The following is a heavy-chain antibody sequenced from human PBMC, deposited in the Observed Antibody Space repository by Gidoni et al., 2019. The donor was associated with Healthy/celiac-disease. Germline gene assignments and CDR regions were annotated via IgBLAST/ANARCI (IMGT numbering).Heavy chain of an antibody. CDR2: IYYSGST. CDR1: GGSISSSSYY. V-gene: IGHV4-39*01. J-gene: IGHJ6*02. Sequence: QLQLQESGPGLVKPSETLSLTCTVSGGSISSSSYYWGWIRQPPGKGLEWIGSIYYSGSTYYNPSLKSRVTISVDTSKNQFSLKLSSVTAADTAVYYCARLGLIYGMDVWGQGTTVTVSS. CDR3: ARLGLIYGMDV.